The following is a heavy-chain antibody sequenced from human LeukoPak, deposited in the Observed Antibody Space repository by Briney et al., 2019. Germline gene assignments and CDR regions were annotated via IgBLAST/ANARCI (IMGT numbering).Heavy chain of an antibody. CDR2: ISHDGSNE. D-gene: IGHD3-10*01. Sequence: GGSLGLSCAASGFTFSSYGMHWVRQAPGKGLEWVAVISHDGSNEYYADSVEGRFTISRANSKNTLYLQMNSLRPEDTAVYYCAKEGYYGSGSFPDYWGQGTLVTVSS. CDR3: AKEGYYGSGSFPDY. V-gene: IGHV3-30*18. J-gene: IGHJ4*02. CDR1: GFTFSSYG.